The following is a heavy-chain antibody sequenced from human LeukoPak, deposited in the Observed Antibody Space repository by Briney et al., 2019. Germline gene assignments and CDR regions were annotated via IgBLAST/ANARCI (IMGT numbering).Heavy chain of an antibody. CDR3: AATRTGTTSVDY. CDR1: GGSISSSSYY. J-gene: IGHJ4*02. CDR2: IYYSGST. D-gene: IGHD1-1*01. V-gene: IGHV4-39*01. Sequence: SETLSLTCTVSGGSISSSSYYWGWIRQPPGKELEWIGSIYYSGSTYYNPSPKSRVTISVDTSKNQFSLKLSSVTAADTAVYYCAATRTGTTSVDYWGQGTLVTVSS.